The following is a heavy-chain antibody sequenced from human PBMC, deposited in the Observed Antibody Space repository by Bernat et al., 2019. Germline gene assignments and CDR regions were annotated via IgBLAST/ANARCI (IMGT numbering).Heavy chain of an antibody. Sequence: EVQLLESGGGLVQPGGSLRLSCAASGFTFSSYAMSWVRQAPGKGLEWVSAISWNSGSIGYADSVKGRFTISRDNAKNSLYLQMNSLRAEDTALYYCAKEKYSSGWHAFDIWGQGTMVTVSS. CDR1: GFTFSSYA. J-gene: IGHJ3*02. D-gene: IGHD6-19*01. CDR2: ISWNSGSI. V-gene: IGHV3-9*01. CDR3: AKEKYSSGWHAFDI.